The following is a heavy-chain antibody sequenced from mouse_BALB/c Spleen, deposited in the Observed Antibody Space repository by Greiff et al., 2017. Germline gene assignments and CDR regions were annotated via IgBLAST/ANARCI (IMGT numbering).Heavy chain of an antibody. CDR3: ARDYRYDGFDY. V-gene: IGHV14-4*02. D-gene: IGHD2-14*01. CDR2: IDPENGDT. CDR1: GFNIKDYY. Sequence: VQLQQSGAELVRSGASVKLSCTASGFNIKDYYMHWVKQRPEQGLEWIGWIDPENGDTEYAPKFQGKATMTADTSSNTAYLQLSSLTSEDTAVYYCARDYRYDGFDYWGQGTTLTVSS. J-gene: IGHJ2*01.